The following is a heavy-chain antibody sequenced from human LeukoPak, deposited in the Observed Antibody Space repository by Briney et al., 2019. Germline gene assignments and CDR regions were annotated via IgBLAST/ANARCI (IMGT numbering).Heavy chain of an antibody. D-gene: IGHD6-13*01. Sequence: GGSLRLSCAASGFTFSDYYMSWIRQAPGKGLEWVSYISSRGSTIYYADSVKGRFTISRDNAKNSLYLQMNSLRAEDTAVYYCARGPTSEGSWGGGDYYYYYYMDVWGKGTTVTISS. V-gene: IGHV3-11*01. CDR1: GFTFSDYY. J-gene: IGHJ6*03. CDR3: ARGPTSEGSWGGGDYYYYYYMDV. CDR2: ISSRGSTI.